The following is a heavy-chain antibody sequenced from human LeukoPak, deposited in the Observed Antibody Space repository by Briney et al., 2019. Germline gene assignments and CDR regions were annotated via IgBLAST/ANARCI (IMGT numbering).Heavy chain of an antibody. CDR1: GFTSNNYA. J-gene: IGHJ3*02. D-gene: IGHD2-21*02. CDR3: ANVPQYFVVVTAEVDDGFAI. V-gene: IGHV3-23*01. CDR2: FYFSSGNT. Sequence: PGGSLRLSCTASGFTSNNYALTWVRQAPGKGLEWVSSFYFSSGNTDYADSVKGRFTISRDNSKNTLYLHMTSLRAEDTAVYYCANVPQYFVVVTAEVDDGFAIWGRGNMVTVAS.